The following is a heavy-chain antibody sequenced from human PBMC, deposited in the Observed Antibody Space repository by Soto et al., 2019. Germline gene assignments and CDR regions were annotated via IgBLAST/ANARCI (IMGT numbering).Heavy chain of an antibody. Sequence: PGGSLRLSCAASGYTFSDYYMSWIRQAPGKGLEWISYIDTSGTKIYYADSVKGRFTITRDNAKNSLYLEMNSLRDEDTAVYYCASHYDMWSGYLSPVDCCGQGTLVTVSS. V-gene: IGHV3-11*01. D-gene: IGHD3-3*01. CDR3: ASHYDMWSGYLSPVDC. CDR1: GYTFSDYY. CDR2: IDTSGTKI. J-gene: IGHJ4*02.